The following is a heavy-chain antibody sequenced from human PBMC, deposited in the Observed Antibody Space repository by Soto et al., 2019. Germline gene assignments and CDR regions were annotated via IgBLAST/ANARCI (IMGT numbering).Heavy chain of an antibody. J-gene: IGHJ4*02. V-gene: IGHV2-5*02. Sequence: QITLKESGPTLVKPTQTLTLTCTFSGFSLSTSGVGVGWIRQPPGKALEWLALIYWDDDKRYSPSLKSSLTTTEDTSKNRGVLTMTNMDPVDTGPFYCAHSGGLGGYPPPPLGYWGQGTLVTVSS. D-gene: IGHD3-10*01. CDR1: GFSLSTSGVG. CDR3: AHSGGLGGYPPPPLGY. CDR2: IYWDDDK.